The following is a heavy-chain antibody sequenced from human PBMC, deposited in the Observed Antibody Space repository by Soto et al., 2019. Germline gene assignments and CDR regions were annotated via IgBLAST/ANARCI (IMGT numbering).Heavy chain of an antibody. CDR3: ARGESDSSGSPPGLDP. Sequence: ASETLSLTCAVYGGSFSGYYWSWIRQPPGKGLEWIGEINHSGSTNYNPSLKSRVTISVDTSKNQFSLKLSSVTAADTAVYYCARGESDSSGSPPGLDPWGQGTLVTVSS. J-gene: IGHJ5*02. CDR2: INHSGST. CDR1: GGSFSGYY. V-gene: IGHV4-34*01. D-gene: IGHD3-22*01.